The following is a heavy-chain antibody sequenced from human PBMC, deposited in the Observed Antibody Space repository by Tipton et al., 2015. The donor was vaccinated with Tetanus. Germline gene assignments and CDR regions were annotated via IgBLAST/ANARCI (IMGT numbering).Heavy chain of an antibody. V-gene: IGHV3-21*06. J-gene: IGHJ4*02. Sequence: SLRLSCAASGFRFSDYYVNWVRQAPGKGLEWVSSISARSDYVYYADSVKGRFTVSRDNANDSLYLQMSRLRVEDTAVYYCATCNSDHVFGYFDYWGRGALVTVSS. D-gene: IGHD3-22*01. CDR3: ATCNSDHVFGYFDY. CDR2: ISARSDYV. CDR1: GFRFSDYY.